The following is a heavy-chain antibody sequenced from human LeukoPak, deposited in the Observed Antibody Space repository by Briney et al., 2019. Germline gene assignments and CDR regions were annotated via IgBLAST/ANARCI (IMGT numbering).Heavy chain of an antibody. CDR2: INHSGST. CDR1: GGSFSGYH. CDR3: ARVRHRFSYGMDV. J-gene: IGHJ6*02. V-gene: IGHV4-34*01. Sequence: PSETLSLTCAVYGGSFSGYHWSWIRQPPGQGLEWIGEINHSGSTNYNPSLKSRVTMSGDTSKNQFSLKLSSVTAADTAVYYCARVRHRFSYGMDVWGQGTKVTVSS. D-gene: IGHD3-10*01.